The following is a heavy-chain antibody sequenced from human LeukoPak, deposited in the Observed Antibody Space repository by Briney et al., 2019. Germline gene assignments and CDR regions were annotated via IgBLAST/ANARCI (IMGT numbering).Heavy chain of an antibody. CDR2: INPNSGGT. CDR3: ARELKPAYYDFWSGYSNWFDP. D-gene: IGHD3-3*01. V-gene: IGHV1-2*06. Sequence: ASVKVSCKASGYTFTGYYMHWVRQAPGQGLEWMGRINPNSGGTNYAQKFQGRVTVTRDTSISTAYMELSRLRSDDTAVYYCARELKPAYYDFWSGYSNWFDPWGQGTLVTVSS. J-gene: IGHJ5*02. CDR1: GYTFTGYY.